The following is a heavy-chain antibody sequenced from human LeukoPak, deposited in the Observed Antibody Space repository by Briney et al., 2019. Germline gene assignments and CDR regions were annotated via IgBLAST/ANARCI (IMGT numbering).Heavy chain of an antibody. CDR2: ISSSSSYI. J-gene: IGHJ4*02. CDR3: AKDIFTGIAAAGAIDY. D-gene: IGHD6-13*01. CDR1: GFTFSSYS. V-gene: IGHV3-21*04. Sequence: PGGSLRLSCAASGFTFSSYSMNWVRQAPGKGLEWVSSISSSSSYIYYADSVKGRFTISRDNAKNSLYLQMNSLRAEDTALYYCAKDIFTGIAAAGAIDYWGQGTLVTVSS.